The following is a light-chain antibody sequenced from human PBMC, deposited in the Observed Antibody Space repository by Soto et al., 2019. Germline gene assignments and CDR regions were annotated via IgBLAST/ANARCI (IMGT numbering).Light chain of an antibody. CDR2: DVS. J-gene: IGLJ2*01. CDR3: SSYTTTSTLVV. Sequence: QCALTQPASVSGSPGQSVSISCSGTSSDVGGSSYVSWYQHHPGRAPKLMIFDVSDRPSGVSNRFSGSKSGNTASLTISGLQAEDEADYYCSSYTTTSTLVVFGGGTKLTVL. V-gene: IGLV2-14*03. CDR1: SSDVGGSSY.